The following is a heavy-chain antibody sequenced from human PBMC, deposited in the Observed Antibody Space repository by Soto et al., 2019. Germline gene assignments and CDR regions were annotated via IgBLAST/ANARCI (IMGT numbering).Heavy chain of an antibody. V-gene: IGHV5-51*01. D-gene: IGHD4-17*01. CDR2: IYPSDSDT. Sequence: GESLKISCQVSGYTFTVYWIGWVRQMPGKGLEWMGIIYPSDSDTRYSPSFQGQVTISADQSINTAYLQWDSLKASDTAIYYCARPANTVADHFDLWGQGTPVTVSS. CDR3: ARPANTVADHFDL. CDR1: GYTFTVYW. J-gene: IGHJ4*02.